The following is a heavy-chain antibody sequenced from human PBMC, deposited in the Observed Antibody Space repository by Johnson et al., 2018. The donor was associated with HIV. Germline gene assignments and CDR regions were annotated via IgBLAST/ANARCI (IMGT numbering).Heavy chain of an antibody. CDR2: ISWNSGSI. Sequence: VQLVESGGGLVQPGRSLRLSCAASGFTFDDYAMHWVRQAPGKGLEWVSGISWNSGSIGYADSVKGRFTISRDTAKNSLYLQMNSLRAEDTALYYCAKASVSSGLYDDAFDIWGQGTMVTVSS. CDR3: AKASVSSGLYDDAFDI. J-gene: IGHJ3*02. CDR1: GFTFDDYA. D-gene: IGHD3-22*01. V-gene: IGHV3-9*01.